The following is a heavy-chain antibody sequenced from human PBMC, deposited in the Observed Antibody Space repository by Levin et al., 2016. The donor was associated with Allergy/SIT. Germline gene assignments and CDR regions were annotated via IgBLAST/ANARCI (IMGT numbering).Heavy chain of an antibody. J-gene: IGHJ5*02. CDR2: IKQDGSEK. Sequence: GESLKISCAASGFTFSSYWMSWVRQAPGKGLEWVANIKQDGSEKYYVDSVKGRFTISRDNAKNSLYLQMNSLRAEDTAVYYCARASIVGATPGRHFWFDPWGQGTLVTVSS. CDR3: ARASIVGATPGRHFWFDP. D-gene: IGHD1-26*01. V-gene: IGHV3-7*03. CDR1: GFTFSSYW.